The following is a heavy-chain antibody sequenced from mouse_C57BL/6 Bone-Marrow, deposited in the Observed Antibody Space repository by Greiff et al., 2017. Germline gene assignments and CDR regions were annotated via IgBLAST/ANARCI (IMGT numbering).Heavy chain of an antibody. D-gene: IGHD2-2*01. J-gene: IGHJ2*01. CDR2: IYPGSGST. V-gene: IGHV1-55*01. CDR3: ARERVTRRYFDY. Sequence: VQLQQPGAELVKPGASVKMSCKASGYTFTSYWITWVKQRPGQGLEWIGDIYPGSGSTNYNEKFKSKATLTVDTSSSTAYMQLSSLTSEDSAVYYCARERVTRRYFDYWGQGTTLTVSS. CDR1: GYTFTSYW.